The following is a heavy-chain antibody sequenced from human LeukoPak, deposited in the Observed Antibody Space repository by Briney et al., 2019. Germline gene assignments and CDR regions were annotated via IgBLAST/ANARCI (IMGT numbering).Heavy chain of an antibody. Sequence: KTSETLSLTCTVSGGSISSYYWSWIRQPPGKGLEWIGYIYYSGSTNYNPSLKSRVTISVDTSKNQFSLKLSSVTAADTAVYYCARNVAVTGTYSYSDYWGQGILVTVSS. CDR1: GGSISSYY. CDR2: IYYSGST. J-gene: IGHJ4*02. V-gene: IGHV4-59*08. CDR3: ARNVAVTGTYSYSDY. D-gene: IGHD6-19*01.